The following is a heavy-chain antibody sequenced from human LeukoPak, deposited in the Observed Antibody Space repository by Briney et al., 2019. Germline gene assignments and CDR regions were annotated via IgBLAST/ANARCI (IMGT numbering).Heavy chain of an antibody. D-gene: IGHD5-24*01. Sequence: ETLSLTCAVYGGSFSGYYWSWIRQPPGKGLEWIGEINHSGSTNYNPSLKSRVTISVDTSKNQFSLKLSSVTAADTAVYYCARVGGWLQLRKGFDYWGQGTLVTVSS. CDR2: INHSGST. CDR3: ARVGGWLQLRKGFDY. V-gene: IGHV4-34*01. J-gene: IGHJ4*02. CDR1: GGSFSGYY.